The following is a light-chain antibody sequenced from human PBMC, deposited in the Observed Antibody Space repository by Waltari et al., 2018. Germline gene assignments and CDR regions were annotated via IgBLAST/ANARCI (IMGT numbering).Light chain of an antibody. J-gene: IGKJ5*01. V-gene: IGKV3-11*01. Sequence: VLTQSPATLSLSPGDRAALSCRASQSIVDAIAWSQQRPGQTPRLLIYDASNRAPGIPARFSGSGSGTDFTLTISSLEPEDFAVYYCQQRRNWPLSFGQGTRLEIK. CDR1: QSIVDA. CDR2: DAS. CDR3: QQRRNWPLS.